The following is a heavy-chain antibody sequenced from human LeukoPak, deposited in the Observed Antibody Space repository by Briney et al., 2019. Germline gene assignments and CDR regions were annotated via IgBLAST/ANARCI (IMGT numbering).Heavy chain of an antibody. V-gene: IGHV6-1*01. J-gene: IGHJ6*02. CDR3: ARDYGSTSNYYYYYGMDV. Sequence: SQTLSLTCAISGDTVSSNNAAWNWIRQSPSRGLEWLGRTYYRSKWHNDYAVSVKSRISINPDISKNQFSLQLNSVTPGDTAVYYCARDYGSTSNYYYYYGMDVWGQGTTVTVSS. CDR2: TYYRSKWHN. CDR1: GDTVSSNNAA. D-gene: IGHD3-10*01.